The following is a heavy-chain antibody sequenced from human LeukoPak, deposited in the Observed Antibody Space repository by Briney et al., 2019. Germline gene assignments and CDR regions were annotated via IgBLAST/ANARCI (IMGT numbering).Heavy chain of an antibody. Sequence: GGSLRLSCAASGFTFSSYGMHWVRQAPGKGLEWVAVISSDGNNKNYVDSVKGRFTFSRDNSKNTLYLQMNSLRAEDTAVYYCARVGGVGRYCSSTSCLLHYGMDVWGQGTTVTVSS. CDR2: ISSDGNNK. D-gene: IGHD2-2*01. CDR1: GFTFSSYG. J-gene: IGHJ6*02. V-gene: IGHV3-30*03. CDR3: ARVGGVGRYCSSTSCLLHYGMDV.